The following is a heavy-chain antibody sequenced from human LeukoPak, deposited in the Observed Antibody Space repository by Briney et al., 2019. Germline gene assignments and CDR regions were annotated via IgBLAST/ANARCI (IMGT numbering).Heavy chain of an antibody. Sequence: SSETLSLTCAVYGGSFSGYYWGWIRQPPGKGLEWIGSIYYSGSTYYNPSLKSRVTMSVDTSKNQFSLKPSSVTAADTAVYYCATYFEHDAFDIWGQGTMVTVSS. J-gene: IGHJ3*02. CDR3: ATYFEHDAFDI. CDR2: IYYSGST. V-gene: IGHV4-34*01. CDR1: GGSFSGYY. D-gene: IGHD1/OR15-1a*01.